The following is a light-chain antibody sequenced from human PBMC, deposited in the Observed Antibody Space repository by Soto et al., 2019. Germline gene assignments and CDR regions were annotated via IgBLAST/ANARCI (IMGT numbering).Light chain of an antibody. Sequence: EIVMTQSPATLSVSPGETATLSCRASQSVAGNLAWYQQKPGQPPRLLIYGVSTRATGVPARFSGSGSETDFSLTISSLEPEDFAVYYCQQYGSSPWTFGQGTKVDIK. V-gene: IGKV3-15*01. CDR1: QSVAGN. J-gene: IGKJ1*01. CDR2: GVS. CDR3: QQYGSSPWT.